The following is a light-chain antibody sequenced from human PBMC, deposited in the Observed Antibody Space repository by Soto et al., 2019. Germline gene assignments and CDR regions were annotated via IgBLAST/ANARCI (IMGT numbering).Light chain of an antibody. CDR2: GAS. CDR3: QQYNSWLCS. J-gene: IGKJ1*01. V-gene: IGKV3-15*01. CDR1: QSVSSK. Sequence: EIVMKRSPATMSVSPGEGATLSSRASQSVSSKLAWYQQKPGQAPRLLIYGASTRATGIPARFSGSGSGTEFTLIISSLQSEDSAAYYCQQYNSWLCSFGQGTKVDIK.